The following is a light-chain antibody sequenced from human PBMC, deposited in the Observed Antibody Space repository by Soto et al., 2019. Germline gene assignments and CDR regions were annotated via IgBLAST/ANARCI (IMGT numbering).Light chain of an antibody. J-gene: IGKJ1*01. Sequence: AIQMTQSPSSLSASVGDRVTITCRASRDIGNDLGWYQQKPGKAPKHLIFAASNLQSGVPSRFSGGGSGTDFTLTISSLQADDLATYYCLQHFNFSWTFGQGTKVETK. CDR3: LQHFNFSWT. CDR1: RDIGND. V-gene: IGKV1-6*01. CDR2: AAS.